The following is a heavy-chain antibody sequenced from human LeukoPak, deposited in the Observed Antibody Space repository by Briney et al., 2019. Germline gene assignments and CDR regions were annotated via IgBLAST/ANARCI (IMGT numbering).Heavy chain of an antibody. Sequence: GGSLRLSCAASGFTFSSYWMHWVRQAPGKGLVWVSRINSDGSSTSYADSVKGRFTISRDNAKNTLYLQMNSLRAEDTAEYYCARVSIAVAVHFDYWGQGTLVTVSS. CDR3: ARVSIAVAVHFDY. CDR2: INSDGSST. J-gene: IGHJ4*02. D-gene: IGHD6-19*01. V-gene: IGHV3-74*01. CDR1: GFTFSSYW.